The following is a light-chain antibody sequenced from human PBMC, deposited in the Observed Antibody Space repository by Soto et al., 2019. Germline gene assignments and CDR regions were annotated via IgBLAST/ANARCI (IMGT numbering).Light chain of an antibody. CDR2: DVS. Sequence: QSVLTQPRSVSGSPGQSVTISCTGTSSDVGGYNYVSWYLQHPGKAPKLMIYDVSKRPSGVPDRFSGSKSGNTASLTISGLQAEDEADYYCCSYAGSYTLMFGVGTQLTVL. CDR3: CSYAGSYTLM. CDR1: SSDVGGYNY. J-gene: IGLJ7*01. V-gene: IGLV2-11*01.